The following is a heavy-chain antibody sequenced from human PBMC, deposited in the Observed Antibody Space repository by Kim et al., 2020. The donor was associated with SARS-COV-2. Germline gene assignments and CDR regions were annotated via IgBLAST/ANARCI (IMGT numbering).Heavy chain of an antibody. CDR1: GGSISSSSYY. J-gene: IGHJ4*02. D-gene: IGHD5-18*01. CDR3: ARLIQPGVFDY. Sequence: SETLSLTCTVSGGSISSSSYYWGWIRQPPGKGLEWIGSIYYSGSTYYNPSLKSRVTISVDTSKNQFSLKLSSVTAADTAVYYCARLIQPGVFDYWGQGTLVTVSS. V-gene: IGHV4-39*01. CDR2: IYYSGST.